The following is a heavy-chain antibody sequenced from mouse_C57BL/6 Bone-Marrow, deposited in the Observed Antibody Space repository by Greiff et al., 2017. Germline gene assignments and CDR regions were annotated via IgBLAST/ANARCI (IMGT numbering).Heavy chain of an antibody. V-gene: IGHV5-17*01. J-gene: IGHJ2*01. CDR3: ARYYYGSSPDYFDY. Sequence: EVKLVESGGGLVKPGGSLKLSCAASGFTFSDYGMHWVRQAPEKGLEWVAYISSGSSTIYYADTVKGRFTISRDNAKNTLFLQMTSLRSEDTAMYYCARYYYGSSPDYFDYWGQGTTLTVSS. D-gene: IGHD1-1*01. CDR2: ISSGSSTI. CDR1: GFTFSDYG.